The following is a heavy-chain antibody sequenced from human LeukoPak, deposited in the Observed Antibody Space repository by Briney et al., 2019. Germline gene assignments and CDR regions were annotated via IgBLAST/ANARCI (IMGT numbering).Heavy chain of an antibody. CDR2: IYSSGSA. V-gene: IGHV4-4*07. CDR3: VRRAGNSWFFDY. Sequence: PSEPLSLTCTVSGGPISTYYWKWIPQPAGQGLEWIGHIYSSGSAHYTPSLKSRVTMSVDTSKNQFSLRLTSVTAADTAGYYCVRRAGNSWFFDYWGQGSLVTVSS. CDR1: GGPISTYY. D-gene: IGHD6-13*01. J-gene: IGHJ4*02.